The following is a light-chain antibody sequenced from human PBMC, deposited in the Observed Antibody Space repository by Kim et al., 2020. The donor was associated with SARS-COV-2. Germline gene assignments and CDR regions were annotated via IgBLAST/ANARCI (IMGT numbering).Light chain of an antibody. V-gene: IGKV4-1*01. Sequence: DIVMTQSPDSLAVSLGERATINCESSQSILYSSNNKNYLAWYQQKPGQPPKLLIYWASTRESGVPDRFSASGSVTDFTLTISSLQAEDVAVYYCQQYYGTPYTFGQGTKLEI. J-gene: IGKJ2*01. CDR3: QQYYGTPYT. CDR2: WAS. CDR1: QSILYSSNNKNY.